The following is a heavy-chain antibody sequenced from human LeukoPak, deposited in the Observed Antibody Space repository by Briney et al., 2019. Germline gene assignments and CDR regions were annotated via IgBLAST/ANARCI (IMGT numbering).Heavy chain of an antibody. CDR2: ISSSSSYT. Sequence: GGSLRLSCAASGFTFSDYYMSWIRQAPGKGLEWVSYISSSSSYTNYADSVKGRFTISRDNSKNSLYLQMNSLRAEGTAVYYCTRDKWELLLFDYWGQGTLVTVSS. V-gene: IGHV3-11*06. CDR3: TRDKWELLLFDY. J-gene: IGHJ4*02. CDR1: GFTFSDYY. D-gene: IGHD1-26*01.